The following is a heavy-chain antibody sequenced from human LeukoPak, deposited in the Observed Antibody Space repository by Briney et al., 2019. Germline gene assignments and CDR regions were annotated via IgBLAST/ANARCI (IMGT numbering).Heavy chain of an antibody. CDR2: MNPNSGNT. CDR1: GYTFTSYD. V-gene: IGHV1-8*03. D-gene: IGHD5-12*01. J-gene: IGHJ4*02. CDR3: ASYSGYAQ. Sequence: EASVKVSCKASGYTFTSYDVNWVRQATGQGLEWMGWMNPNSGNTGYAQKFQGRVTISRNTSITTAYTELSGLTSEDTAVYYCASYSGYAQWGQGTLVTVSS.